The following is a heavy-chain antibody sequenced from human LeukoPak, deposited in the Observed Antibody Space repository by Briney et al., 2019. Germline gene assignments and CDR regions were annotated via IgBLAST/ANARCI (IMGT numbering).Heavy chain of an antibody. CDR3: ARGAVSYDFWSGYYHYYYGMDV. J-gene: IGHJ6*02. V-gene: IGHV4-34*01. Sequence: ETLSLTCAVYGGSFSGYYWSWIRQPPGKGLEWIGEINHSGSTNYNPSLKSRVTISVDTSKNQFSLKLSSVTAADTAVYYCARGAVSYDFWSGYYHYYYGMDVWGQGTTVTVSS. CDR1: GGSFSGYY. D-gene: IGHD3-3*01. CDR2: INHSGST.